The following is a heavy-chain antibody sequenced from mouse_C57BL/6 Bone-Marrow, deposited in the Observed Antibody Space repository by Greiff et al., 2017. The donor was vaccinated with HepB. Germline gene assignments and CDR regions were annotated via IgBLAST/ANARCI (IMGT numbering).Heavy chain of an antibody. J-gene: IGHJ3*01. CDR2: ISNGGGST. Sequence: EVKLVESGGGLVQPGGSLKLSCAASGFTFSDYYMYWVRQTPEKRLEWVAYISNGGGSTYYPDTVKGRFTISRDNAKNTLYLQMSRLKSEDTAMYYCASPYYYYGSSYGWFAYWGQGTLVTVSA. V-gene: IGHV5-12*01. CDR3: ASPYYYYGSSYGWFAY. CDR1: GFTFSDYY. D-gene: IGHD1-1*01.